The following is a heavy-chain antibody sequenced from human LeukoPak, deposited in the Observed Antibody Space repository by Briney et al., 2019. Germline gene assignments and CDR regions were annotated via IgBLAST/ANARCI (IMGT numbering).Heavy chain of an antibody. CDR2: IKQDGSKT. CDR3: ARDPYYYGSGSFAAFDI. D-gene: IGHD3-10*01. CDR1: AFTFSSYW. V-gene: IGHV3-7*01. Sequence: GGSLRLSCAASAFTFSSYWMSWVRQAPGKGLEWVANIKQDGSKTYYVDSVKGRFTISRDNAKNSLYLQMNSLRAEDTAVYYCARDPYYYGSGSFAAFDIWGQGTMVTVSS. J-gene: IGHJ3*02.